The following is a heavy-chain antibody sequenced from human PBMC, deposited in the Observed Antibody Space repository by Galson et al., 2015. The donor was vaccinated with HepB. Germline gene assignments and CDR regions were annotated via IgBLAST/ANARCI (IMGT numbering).Heavy chain of an antibody. D-gene: IGHD3-10*01. CDR3: ARGLLWFGDESANFYGMDV. CDR1: GGSVSSSSYY. V-gene: IGHV4-61*01. J-gene: IGHJ6*02. CDR2: LYYSGST. Sequence: SETLSLTCTVSGGSVSSSSYYWSWIRQPPGKGLEWIGYLYYSGSTNYNPSLKSRVIISADTSKNQFSLKVSSVTAADTAVYYCARGLLWFGDESANFYGMDVWGQGTPVTVSS.